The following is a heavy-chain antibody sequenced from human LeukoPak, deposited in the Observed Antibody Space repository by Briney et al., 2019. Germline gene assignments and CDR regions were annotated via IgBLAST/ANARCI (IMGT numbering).Heavy chain of an antibody. CDR3: ASESSSSWSDDAFDI. Sequence: SETLSLTCTVSGGSISSYYWSWIRRPPGKGLEWIGYIYYSGSTNYNPSLKSRVTISVDTSKNQFSLKLSSVTAADTAVYYCASESSSSWSDDAFDIWGQGTMVTVSS. V-gene: IGHV4-59*08. CDR2: IYYSGST. J-gene: IGHJ3*02. CDR1: GGSISSYY. D-gene: IGHD6-13*01.